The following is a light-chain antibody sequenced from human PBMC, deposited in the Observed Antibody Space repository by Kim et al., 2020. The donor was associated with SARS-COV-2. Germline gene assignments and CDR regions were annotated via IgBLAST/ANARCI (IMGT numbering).Light chain of an antibody. V-gene: IGKV4-1*01. J-gene: IGKJ4*01. CDR1: QSVFYSSTDKNY. CDR3: QQYYSTPPT. Sequence: DIVMTQSPDSLAVSLGERATINCKSSQSVFYSSTDKNYLAWYQQKPGQPPKLIIYWASTRESGVPDRFSGSGSGTDFTLTISSLQAEDVAVYYSQQYYSTPPTFGGGTKVDIK. CDR2: WAS.